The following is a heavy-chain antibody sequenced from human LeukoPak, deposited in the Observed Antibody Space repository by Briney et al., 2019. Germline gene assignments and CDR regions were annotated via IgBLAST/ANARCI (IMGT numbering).Heavy chain of an antibody. CDR3: ARDRPIQGGFDP. Sequence: PSETLSLTCTVSGGSISSYSWSWIRQPPGKGLEWIGYIYHSGSTYYNPSLKSRVTISVDRSKNQFSLKLRYVTAADTAVYYCARDRPIQGGFDPWGQGTLVTVSS. V-gene: IGHV4-30-2*01. D-gene: IGHD2-2*02. J-gene: IGHJ5*02. CDR2: IYHSGST. CDR1: GGSISSYS.